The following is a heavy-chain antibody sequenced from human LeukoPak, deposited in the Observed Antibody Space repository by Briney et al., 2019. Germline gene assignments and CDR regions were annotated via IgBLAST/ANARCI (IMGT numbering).Heavy chain of an antibody. V-gene: IGHV3-69-1*02. CDR3: AELGITMIGGV. J-gene: IGHJ6*04. CDR1: GFTFSDYY. CDR2: IGSSNTI. Sequence: GGSLRLSCAASGFTFSDYYMSWIRQAPGKGLEWLSYIGSSNTIYSADSVKGRFTISRDNAKNSLYLQMNSLRAEDTAVYYCAELGITMIGGVWGKGTTVTISS. D-gene: IGHD3-10*02.